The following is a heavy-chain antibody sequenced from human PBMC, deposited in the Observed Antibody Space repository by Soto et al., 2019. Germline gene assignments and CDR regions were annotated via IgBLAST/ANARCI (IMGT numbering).Heavy chain of an antibody. CDR2: IYYSGST. Sequence: SETLSLTCTVSGGSISSGDYYWSWIRQPPGKGLEWIGYIYYSGSTYYNPSLKSRVTISVDTSKNQFSLKLSSVTAADTAVYYCARVAVAGTQAYYYYGMDVWGQGTTVIVSS. CDR1: GGSISSGDYY. CDR3: ARVAVAGTQAYYYYGMDV. J-gene: IGHJ6*02. V-gene: IGHV4-30-4*01. D-gene: IGHD6-19*01.